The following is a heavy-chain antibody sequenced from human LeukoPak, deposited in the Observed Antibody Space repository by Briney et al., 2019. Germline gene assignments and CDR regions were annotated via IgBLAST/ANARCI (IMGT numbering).Heavy chain of an antibody. J-gene: IGHJ4*02. V-gene: IGHV3-74*01. Sequence: GGSLRLSCAASGFTFSSYWMHWVRQTPGKGLIYISRINNDGSSANYADSVRGRFTISRDNAENTLYLQMNSLGAEDTAVYYCAITGDEMPFDYWGQGTLVTVSS. CDR1: GFTFSSYW. CDR3: AITGDEMPFDY. D-gene: IGHD3-16*01. CDR2: INNDGSSA.